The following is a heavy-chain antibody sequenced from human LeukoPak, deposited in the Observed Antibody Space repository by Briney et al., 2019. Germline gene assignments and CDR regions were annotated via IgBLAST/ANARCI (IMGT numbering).Heavy chain of an antibody. V-gene: IGHV4-59*01. D-gene: IGHD5-18*01. CDR1: GGSISSSY. Sequence: SETLSLTCTVSGGSISSSYRSWIRQPPGKGLEWIGCIYYSGGTTYNPSPKSRVTISVDTYKNQFSLKLSSVDAADTALYYCAGGVQLWSCDYWGQGTVVIVSS. J-gene: IGHJ4*02. CDR2: IYYSGGT. CDR3: AGGVQLWSCDY.